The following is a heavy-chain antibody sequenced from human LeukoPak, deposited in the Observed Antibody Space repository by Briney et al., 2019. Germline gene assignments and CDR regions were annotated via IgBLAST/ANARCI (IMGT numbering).Heavy chain of an antibody. Sequence: PGGSLRLSCAASGFTFSSYAMSWVRQAPGKGLEWVSAISGSGGSTYYADSVKGRFTISRDNSKNTLYLQMNSLRAEDTAVYYCAKQRSGGSGWCMVYWGQGTLVTVSS. J-gene: IGHJ4*02. V-gene: IGHV3-23*01. CDR1: GFTFSSYA. CDR2: ISGSGGST. D-gene: IGHD6-19*01. CDR3: AKQRSGGSGWCMVY.